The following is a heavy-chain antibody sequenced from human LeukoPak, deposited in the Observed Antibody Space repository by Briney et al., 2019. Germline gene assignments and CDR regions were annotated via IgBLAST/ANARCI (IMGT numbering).Heavy chain of an antibody. CDR2: INHSGST. Sequence: SETLSLTCAVYGGSFIGYYWSWIRQPPGKGLEWIGEINHSGSTNYNPSLKSRVTISVDTSKNQFSLKLSSVTAADTAVYYCAGDRCSGGSCYSRYYYYGTDVWGKGTTVTVSS. CDR1: GGSFIGYY. CDR3: AGDRCSGGSCYSRYYYYGTDV. J-gene: IGHJ6*04. V-gene: IGHV4-34*01. D-gene: IGHD2-15*01.